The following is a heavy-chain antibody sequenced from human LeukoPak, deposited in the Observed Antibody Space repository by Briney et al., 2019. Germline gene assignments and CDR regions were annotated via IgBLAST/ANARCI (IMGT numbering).Heavy chain of an antibody. Sequence: SETLSLTCSVSGGSISSSSHYWNWIRQPPGKGLEWVGYIHSGSTNYNPSLKSRVTISVDTSKNQFSLKLSSVTAADTAVYYCARRPWGGMDVWGQGNTVTVSS. CDR1: GGSISSSSHY. J-gene: IGHJ6*02. CDR3: ARRPWGGMDV. CDR2: IHSGST. V-gene: IGHV4-61*01. D-gene: IGHD1-26*01.